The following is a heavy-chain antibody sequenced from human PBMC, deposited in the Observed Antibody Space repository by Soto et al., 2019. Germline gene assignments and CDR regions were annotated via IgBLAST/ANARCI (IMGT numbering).Heavy chain of an antibody. CDR2: IKSKTDGGTT. CDR1: GFTFSNAW. CDR3: TTELDIVATMGTLKARGDY. Sequence: EVQLVESGGGLVKPGGSLRLSCAASGFTFSNAWMSWVRQAPGKGLEWVGRIKSKTDGGTTDYAAPVKGRFTISRDDSKNTLYLQMNSLKTEDTAVYYCTTELDIVATMGTLKARGDYWGQGTLVTVSS. V-gene: IGHV3-15*01. D-gene: IGHD5-12*01. J-gene: IGHJ4*02.